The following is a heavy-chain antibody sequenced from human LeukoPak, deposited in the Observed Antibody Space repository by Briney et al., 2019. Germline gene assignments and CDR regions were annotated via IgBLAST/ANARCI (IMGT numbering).Heavy chain of an antibody. CDR3: ARGITMIVVANFAFGY. Sequence: GGSLRLSCAASGFTFSSYEMNWVRQAPGKGLEWVSYISSSGSTIYYADSVKGRFTISRDNAKNSLYLQMNSLRAEDTAVYYCARGITMIVVANFAFGYWGQGTLVTVSS. CDR1: GFTFSSYE. V-gene: IGHV3-48*03. CDR2: ISSSGSTI. D-gene: IGHD3-22*01. J-gene: IGHJ4*02.